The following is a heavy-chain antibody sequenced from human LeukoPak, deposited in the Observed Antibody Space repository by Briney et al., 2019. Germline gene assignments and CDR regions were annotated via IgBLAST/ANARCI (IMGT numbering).Heavy chain of an antibody. V-gene: IGHV1-2*06. D-gene: IGHD6-6*01. CDR3: ARDPRIAALFTNNWFDP. Sequence: ASVTVSCTASGYTFTGYYMHWVRQAPGQGLEWMGRINPNSGGTNYAQKFQGRVTMTRDTSISTAYMELSRLRSDDTAVYYCARDPRIAALFTNNWFDPWGQGTLLTVSS. CDR2: INPNSGGT. J-gene: IGHJ5*02. CDR1: GYTFTGYY.